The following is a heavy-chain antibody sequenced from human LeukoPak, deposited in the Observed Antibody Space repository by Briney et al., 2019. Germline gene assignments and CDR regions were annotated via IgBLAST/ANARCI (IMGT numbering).Heavy chain of an antibody. CDR1: GFTFGSYA. D-gene: IGHD4-17*01. V-gene: IGHV3-23*01. Sequence: TGGSLRLSCAASGFTFGSYAMSWVRQAPGKGLEWVSTTSNSGDDTYYADSVKGRFTISRDNSKNTLYLQMNSLRAEDTAVHYCAKGHGDPFDYWGQGTLVTVSS. CDR2: TSNSGDDT. J-gene: IGHJ4*02. CDR3: AKGHGDPFDY.